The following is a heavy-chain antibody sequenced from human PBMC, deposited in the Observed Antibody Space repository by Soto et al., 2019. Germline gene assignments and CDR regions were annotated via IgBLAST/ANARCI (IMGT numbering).Heavy chain of an antibody. V-gene: IGHV3-21*01. CDR2: ISSSSSYI. CDR3: ARDKESYYDFWSGSTDAFDI. J-gene: IGHJ3*02. Sequence: PGGSLRLSCAASGFTFSSYSMNWVRQAPGKGLEWVSSISSSSSYIYYADSVKGRFTISRDNAKNSLYLQMNSLRAEDTAVYYCARDKESYYDFWSGSTDAFDIWGQGTMVT. CDR1: GFTFSSYS. D-gene: IGHD3-3*01.